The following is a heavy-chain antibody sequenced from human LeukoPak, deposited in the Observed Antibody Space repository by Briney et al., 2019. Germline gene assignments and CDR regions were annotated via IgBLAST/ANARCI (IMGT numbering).Heavy chain of an antibody. CDR2: ISTGGGAT. CDR3: AKDRQQLANFDC. V-gene: IGHV3-23*01. D-gene: IGHD6-13*01. Sequence: GGSLRLSCEASGFTFASYAMSWARQAPGKGLEWVSGISTGGGATYSADSVKGRFSISRNNSKNTLYLHMSSLRAEDTAIYYCAKDRQQLANFDCWGQGALVTVSS. CDR1: GFTFASYA. J-gene: IGHJ4*02.